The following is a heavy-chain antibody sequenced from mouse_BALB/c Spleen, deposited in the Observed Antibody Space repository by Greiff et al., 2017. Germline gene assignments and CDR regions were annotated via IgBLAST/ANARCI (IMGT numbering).Heavy chain of an antibody. J-gene: IGHJ4*01. Sequence: DVKLVESGGGLVQPGGSLRLSCATSGFTFTDYYMSWVRQPPGKALEWLGFIRNKANGYTTEYSASVKGLFTISRDNSQSILYLQMNPLRAEDSATYYCARALHAMDYWGQGTSVTVSS. CDR3: ARALHAMDY. CDR2: IRNKANGYTT. CDR1: GFTFTDYY. V-gene: IGHV7-3*02.